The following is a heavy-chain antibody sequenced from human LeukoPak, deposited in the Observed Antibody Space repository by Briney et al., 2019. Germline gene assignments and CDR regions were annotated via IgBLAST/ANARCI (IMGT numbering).Heavy chain of an antibody. J-gene: IGHJ4*02. CDR1: GFTFSSFE. Sequence: PGGSLRLSCAASGFTFSSFEMNWVRQAPGKGLEWVSYISSGGTTMYYADSVKGRITISRDNSENTLYLQMNSLRAEDTAVYYCARDGSPLIEYYFDYWGQGTLVAVSS. CDR3: ARDGSPLIEYYFDY. CDR2: ISSGGTTM. V-gene: IGHV3-48*03.